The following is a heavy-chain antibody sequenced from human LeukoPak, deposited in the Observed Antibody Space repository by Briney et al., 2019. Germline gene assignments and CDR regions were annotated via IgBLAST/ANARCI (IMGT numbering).Heavy chain of an antibody. D-gene: IGHD1-26*01. CDR1: GFTFSSYS. V-gene: IGHV3-21*01. CDR3: ARDKRIGGRREWELAYFQH. CDR2: ISSSSSYI. J-gene: IGHJ1*01. Sequence: PGGSLRLSCAASGFTFSSYSMNWVRQAPGKGLEWVSSISSSSSYIYYADSVKGRFTISRDNAKNSLYLQMNSLRAEDTAVYYCARDKRIGGRREWELAYFQHWGQGTLVTVSS.